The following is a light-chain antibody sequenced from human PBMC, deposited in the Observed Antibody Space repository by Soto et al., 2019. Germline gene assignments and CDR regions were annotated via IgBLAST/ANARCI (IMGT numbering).Light chain of an antibody. Sequence: EIVMTQSPATLSVSPGERATLSCRAIQSVSKNLAWYQQKPGQPPRLLIYSASTRATGIPARFSGSGSGTDFSLTISSPQPEDIETYYCQQYDKLPLTFGGGTKVDIK. J-gene: IGKJ4*01. V-gene: IGKV3-15*01. CDR3: QQYDKLPLT. CDR2: SAS. CDR1: QSVSKN.